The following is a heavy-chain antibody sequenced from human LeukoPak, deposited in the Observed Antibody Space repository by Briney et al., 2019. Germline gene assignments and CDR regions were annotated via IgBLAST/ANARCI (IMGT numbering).Heavy chain of an antibody. CDR3: ARESVVPAYIVDY. D-gene: IGHD2-2*01. Sequence: GGSLRLSCAASGFTVSSNYMSWVRQAPGKGLEWVSVIYSGGSTYYADSVKGRFTISRDNSKNTLYLQMNRLRAEDTAVYYCARESVVPAYIVDYWGQGTLVTVSS. CDR2: IYSGGST. V-gene: IGHV3-66*01. CDR1: GFTVSSNY. J-gene: IGHJ4*02.